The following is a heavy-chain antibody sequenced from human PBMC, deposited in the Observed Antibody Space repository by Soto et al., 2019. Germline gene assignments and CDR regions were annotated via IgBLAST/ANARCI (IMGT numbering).Heavy chain of an antibody. CDR3: ARDLHYDSSGYPYYYYYGMDV. V-gene: IGHV1-69*01. D-gene: IGHD3-22*01. J-gene: IGHJ6*02. CDR2: IIPIFGTA. Sequence: QVQLVQSGAEVKKPGSSVKVSCKASGGTFSSYAISWVRQAPGQGLEWMGGIIPIFGTANYAQKFQGRVTITADESTSTAYMELSSLRSEDTAVYYCARDLHYDSSGYPYYYYYGMDVWGQGTTVTVSS. CDR1: GGTFSSYA.